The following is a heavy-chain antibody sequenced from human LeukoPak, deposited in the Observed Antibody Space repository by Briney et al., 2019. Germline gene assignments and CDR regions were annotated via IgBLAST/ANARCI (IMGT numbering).Heavy chain of an antibody. J-gene: IGHJ5*02. CDR1: GGSFSGYY. D-gene: IGHD3-22*01. Sequence: SETLSLTCAVYGGSFSGYYWSWIRQPPGKGLEWIGEINHSGSTNYNPSLKSRVIISVDTSKNQFSLKLSSVTAADTAVYYCARGGVSSASGDWFDPWGQGTLVTVSS. CDR2: INHSGST. CDR3: ARGGVSSASGDWFDP. V-gene: IGHV4-34*01.